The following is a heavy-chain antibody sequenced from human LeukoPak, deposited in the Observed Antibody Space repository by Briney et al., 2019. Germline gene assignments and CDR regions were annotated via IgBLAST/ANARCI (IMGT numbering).Heavy chain of an antibody. J-gene: IGHJ4*02. CDR3: ARLGYCSSTSCYLRGLDY. CDR1: GSPFTSYW. CDR2: IYPGDSDT. D-gene: IGHD2-2*03. Sequence: GESLQISCQGSGSPFTSYWIGWVRQLPGKGLEWMGIIYPGDSDTRYSPSFQGQVTISADKSISTAYLQWSSLQASDTAMYYCARLGYCSSTSCYLRGLDYWGQGTLVTVSS. V-gene: IGHV5-51*01.